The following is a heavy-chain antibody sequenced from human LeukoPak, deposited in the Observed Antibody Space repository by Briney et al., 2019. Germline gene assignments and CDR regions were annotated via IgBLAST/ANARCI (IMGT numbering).Heavy chain of an antibody. J-gene: IGHJ5*02. Sequence: SETPSLTSTVSGGSISSYYWSWIRQTPGRRRERIGYTYYSGTTKYNPSLKTRVTISADTSKNQFTLRLRSPTVAYTAGEYGGIRLFEWYNWFAPWGQG. V-gene: IGHV4-59*08. CDR2: TYYSGTT. CDR1: GGSISSYY. D-gene: IGHD3-3*01. CDR3: GIRLFEWYNWFAP.